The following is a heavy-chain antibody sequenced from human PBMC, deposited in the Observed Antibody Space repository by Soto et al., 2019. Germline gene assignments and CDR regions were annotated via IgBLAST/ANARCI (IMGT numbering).Heavy chain of an antibody. Sequence: QVQLVESGGGVVQPGKSLTLSCAASGFTFSNFAIHWVRQAPGKGLEWVALISYDGSNQYYADSVQGQFTISRDNSKNTLFLEMSSLRAEDTAVYYCARAPISGWYGGFDYWGQGTLVTVSS. CDR1: GFTFSNFA. CDR3: ARAPISGWYGGFDY. J-gene: IGHJ4*02. D-gene: IGHD6-19*01. V-gene: IGHV3-30*04. CDR2: ISYDGSNQ.